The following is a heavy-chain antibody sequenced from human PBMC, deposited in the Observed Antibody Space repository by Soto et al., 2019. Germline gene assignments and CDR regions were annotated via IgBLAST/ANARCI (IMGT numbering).Heavy chain of an antibody. CDR3: TRSPGGDDYYYYGIDV. Sequence: PGGSLRLSCTASGFTFGDYAMSWFRQAPGKGLEWVGFIRSKAYGGTTEYAASVKGRFTISRDDSKSIAYLQMNSLKTEDTAVYYCTRSPGGDDYYYYGIDVWGQGTTVTVSS. D-gene: IGHD2-21*01. CDR2: IRSKAYGGTT. J-gene: IGHJ6*02. CDR1: GFTFGDYA. V-gene: IGHV3-49*03.